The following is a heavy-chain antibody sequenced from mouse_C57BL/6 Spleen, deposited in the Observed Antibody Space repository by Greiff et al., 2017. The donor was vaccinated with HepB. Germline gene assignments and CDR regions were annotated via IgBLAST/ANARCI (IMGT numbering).Heavy chain of an antibody. Sequence: EVQLQQSGPELVKPGASVKIPCKASGYTFTDYNMDWVKQSHGKSLEWIGDINPNNGGTIYNQKFKGKATLTVDKSSSTAYMELRSLTSEDTAVYYCARSDYDGHWYFDVWGTGTTVTVSS. V-gene: IGHV1-18*01. J-gene: IGHJ1*03. CDR3: ARSDYDGHWYFDV. CDR1: GYTFTDYN. D-gene: IGHD2-4*01. CDR2: INPNNGGT.